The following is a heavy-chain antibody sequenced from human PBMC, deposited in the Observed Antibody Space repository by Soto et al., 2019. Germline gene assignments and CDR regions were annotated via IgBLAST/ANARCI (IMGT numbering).Heavy chain of an antibody. J-gene: IGHJ4*02. CDR1: GYIFTAYG. D-gene: IGHD3-22*01. CDR2: VSTNDDRT. Sequence: GASVKVSCKTSGYIFTAYGLAWLRQAPGQRPEWMGWVSTNDDRTNYAQKFQGRVTMTTDRSTTTTSMELRSLRPDDTAVYYCARELNTESSAYYSFAFWGQGTLVTV. V-gene: IGHV1-18*01. CDR3: ARELNTESSAYYSFAF.